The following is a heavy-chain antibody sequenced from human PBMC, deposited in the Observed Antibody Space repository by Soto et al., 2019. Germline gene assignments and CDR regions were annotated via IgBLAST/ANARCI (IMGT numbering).Heavy chain of an antibody. V-gene: IGHV3-48*02. J-gene: IGHJ6*02. CDR2: ISSSSSTI. Sequence: GGSLRLSCAASGFTFSSYSMNWVRQAPGKGLKWVSYISSSSSTIYYADSVKGRFTISRDNAKNSLYLQMNSLRDEDTAVYYCASFDVTYYYYYGMDVWGQGTTVTVSS. CDR1: GFTFSSYS. CDR3: ASFDVTYYYYYGMDV.